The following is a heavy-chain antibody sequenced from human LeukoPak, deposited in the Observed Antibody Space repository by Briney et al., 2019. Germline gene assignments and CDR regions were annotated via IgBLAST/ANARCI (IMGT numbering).Heavy chain of an antibody. CDR1: GGSFSGYY. J-gene: IGHJ6*03. CDR2: INHSGST. V-gene: IGHV4-34*01. D-gene: IGHD5-12*01. Sequence: SETLSLTCAVYGGSFSGYYWSWIRQPPGKGLEWIGEINHSGSTNYNPSLKSRVTISVDTSKNQFSLKLSSVTAADTAVYYCARGRKWLRSYYYYYYMDVWGKGTTVTVSS. CDR3: ARGRKWLRSYYYYYYMDV.